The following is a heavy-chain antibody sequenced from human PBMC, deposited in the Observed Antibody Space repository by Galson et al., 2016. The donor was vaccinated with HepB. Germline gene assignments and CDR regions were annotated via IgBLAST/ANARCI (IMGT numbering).Heavy chain of an antibody. CDR3: AKTSLVGYNSGWGVSFDI. D-gene: IGHD6-19*01. CDR1: GFSLSIYS. J-gene: IGHJ3*02. CDR2: IRGSGTGT. Sequence: SLRLSYAASGFSLSIYSMNWVRQAPGKGLEWVSAIRGSGTGTSYTDSVKGRFTISRDNSKNTLYLQMNSLRAEDAAVYYCAKTSLVGYNSGWGVSFDIWGRGTMVTVTS. V-gene: IGHV3-23*01.